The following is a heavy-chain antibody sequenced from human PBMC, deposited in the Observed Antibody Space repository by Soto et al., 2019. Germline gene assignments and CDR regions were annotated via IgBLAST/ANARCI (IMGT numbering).Heavy chain of an antibody. CDR2: IYWDGNK. J-gene: IGHJ4*02. D-gene: IGHD3-10*01. CDR3: AHRHGSSGSYYYDY. V-gene: IGHV2-5*02. Sequence: QITLKESGPTLVKPTQTLTLTCTFSGFSLSTSGVSVDWIRQPPGKALEWLALIYWDGNKRYSPSLESRLTITKDTSKNQVVLTMTYMDPVDTATYYCAHRHGSSGSYYYDYWGPGTLVTVSS. CDR1: GFSLSTSGVS.